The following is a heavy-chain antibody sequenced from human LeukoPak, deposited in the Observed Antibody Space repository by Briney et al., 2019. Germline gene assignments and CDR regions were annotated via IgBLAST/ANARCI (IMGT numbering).Heavy chain of an antibody. Sequence: ASVKVSCKASGYTFTSYAMHWVRQAPGQRLEWMGWISAGNGNTKYSQKFQGRVTITRDTSASTAYMELSSLRSEDTAVYYCARDQITYCSSTSCYWDYYYGMDVWGQGTTVTVSS. D-gene: IGHD2-2*01. J-gene: IGHJ6*02. V-gene: IGHV1-3*01. CDR1: GYTFTSYA. CDR3: ARDQITYCSSTSCYWDYYYGMDV. CDR2: ISAGNGNT.